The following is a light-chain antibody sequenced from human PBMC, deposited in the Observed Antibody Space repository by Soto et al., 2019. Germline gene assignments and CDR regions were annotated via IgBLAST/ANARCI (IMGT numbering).Light chain of an antibody. V-gene: IGKV1-33*01. Sequence: EMQMTQSPSSLSASIGDRVTITCQASQNITNNLSWYQQKPGKAPNLLIYHASKLAKGVTSRFSGSGSGTDFSFIITSLQREDLATYYCQQYYGLPPLTFGQGTRLEIK. CDR1: QNITNN. J-gene: IGKJ5*01. CDR3: QQYYGLPPLT. CDR2: HAS.